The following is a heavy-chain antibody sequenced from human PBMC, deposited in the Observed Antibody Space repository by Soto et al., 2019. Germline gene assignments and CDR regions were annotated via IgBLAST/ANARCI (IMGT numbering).Heavy chain of an antibody. CDR1: GGSVSSGSYY. V-gene: IGHV4-61*01. Sequence: SETLSLTCTVSGGSVSSGSYYWSWIRQPPGKGLEWIGYIYYSGSTNYNPSLKSRVTISVDTSKNQFSLKLSSVTAADTAVYYCARVEDRYYDSSGYVYFDYWGQGTLVTVSS. CDR2: IYYSGST. D-gene: IGHD3-22*01. J-gene: IGHJ4*02. CDR3: ARVEDRYYDSSGYVYFDY.